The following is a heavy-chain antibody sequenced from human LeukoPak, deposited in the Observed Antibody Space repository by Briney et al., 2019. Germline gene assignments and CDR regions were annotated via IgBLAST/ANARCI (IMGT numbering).Heavy chain of an antibody. D-gene: IGHD3-16*01. CDR3: TTDRLWHPH. CDR1: GFTFSNTW. CDR2: IRSESDSGTI. Sequence: GRSHRPSRAASGFTFSNTWTSCVRQAPGNWMELVGCIRSESDSGTIDYAAPAKGRFTISRDDSTYTLFLQMSSLKTEDTAVYCCTTDRLWHPHWGQGTLVTVSS. V-gene: IGHV3-15*01. J-gene: IGHJ4*02.